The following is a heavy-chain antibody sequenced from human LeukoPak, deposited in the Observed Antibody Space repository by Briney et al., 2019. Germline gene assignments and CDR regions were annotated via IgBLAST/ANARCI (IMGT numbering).Heavy chain of an antibody. V-gene: IGHV4-59*01. CDR3: ARDRPRRPHDAFDI. CDR1: GGSISSYY. Sequence: SETLSLTCTVSGGSISSYYWSWIRQPPGKGLEWIGYIYYSGSTNYNPSLKSRVTISVDTSKNQFSLKLSSVTAADTAVYYCARDRPRRPHDAFDIWGQGTMVTVSS. CDR2: IYYSGST. J-gene: IGHJ3*02. D-gene: IGHD6-6*01.